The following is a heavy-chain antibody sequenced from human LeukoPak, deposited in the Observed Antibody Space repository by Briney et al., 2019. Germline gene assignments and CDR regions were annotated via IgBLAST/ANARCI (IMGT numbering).Heavy chain of an antibody. CDR1: GYTFTNYW. CDR2: IYPGDSDS. CDR3: ARRGVYGDCGNWYFDF. D-gene: IGHD4-17*01. V-gene: IGHV5-51*01. J-gene: IGHJ2*01. Sequence: GESLKISCKGSGYTFTNYWIGWVRRMPGKGLEWMGIIYPGDSDSRYSPSFQGQVTISVDTSITTAYLQWNSLKASDTAMYYCARRGVYGDCGNWYFDFWGRGTLVTVSS.